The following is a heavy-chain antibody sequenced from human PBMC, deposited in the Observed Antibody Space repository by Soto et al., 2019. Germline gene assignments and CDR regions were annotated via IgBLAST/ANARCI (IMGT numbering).Heavy chain of an antibody. Sequence: SETLSLTCTVSGVVLGSDAYYWSWIRQHPGKGLEWIGNIYHTGSTYYNPSLKSRVVISLDTSQNQFFLRLSSVTAADTAVYFCARYRFXXXXXSKFDYWGQGSLVTVSS. J-gene: IGHJ4*02. D-gene: IGHD3-16*02. CDR2: IYHTGST. CDR1: GVVLGSDAYY. CDR3: ARYRFXXXXXSKFDY. V-gene: IGHV4-31*03.